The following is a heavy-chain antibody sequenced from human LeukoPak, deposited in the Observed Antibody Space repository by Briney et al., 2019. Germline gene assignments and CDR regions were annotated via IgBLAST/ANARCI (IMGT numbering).Heavy chain of an antibody. J-gene: IGHJ5*02. V-gene: IGHV4-34*01. Sequence: SESLSLTCAVYGGSFSGYYWSWIRQPPGKGLEWIGEINHSGSTNYNPSLKSRVTISVDTSKNQFSLKLSSVTAADTAVYYCARGVGWFDPWGQGTLVTVSS. CDR3: ARGVGWFDP. CDR1: GGSFSGYY. CDR2: INHSGST.